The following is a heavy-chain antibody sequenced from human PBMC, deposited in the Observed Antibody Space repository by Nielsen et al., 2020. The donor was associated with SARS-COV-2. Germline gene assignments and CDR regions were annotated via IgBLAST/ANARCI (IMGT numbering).Heavy chain of an antibody. J-gene: IGHJ4*02. V-gene: IGHV4-31*03. D-gene: IGHD1-7*01. Sequence: SETLSLTCTVSGGSIKTASYYWSWIRQHPEWGLEWVGYIYHTGSTYYNAALESRVTISADMSKNQFSLELTSLTAADTAVYYCAKKFGINWNYDYWGQGTLVTVSS. CDR2: IYHTGST. CDR3: AKKFGINWNYDY. CDR1: GGSIKTASYY.